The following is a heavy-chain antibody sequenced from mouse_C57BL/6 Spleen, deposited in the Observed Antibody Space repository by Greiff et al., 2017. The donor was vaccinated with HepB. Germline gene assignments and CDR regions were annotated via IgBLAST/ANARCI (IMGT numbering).Heavy chain of an antibody. CDR3: ARPFLDSSGYDY. CDR1: GFSLTSYG. CDR2: IWSGGST. D-gene: IGHD3-2*02. V-gene: IGHV2-2*01. J-gene: IGHJ2*01. Sequence: QVQLQQSGPGLVQPSQSLSITCTVSGFSLTSYGVHWVRQSPGKGLEWLGVIWSGGSTDYNAAFISRLSISKDNSKSQVFLKMNSLQDDDTAIYYCARPFLDSSGYDYWGQGTTLTVSS.